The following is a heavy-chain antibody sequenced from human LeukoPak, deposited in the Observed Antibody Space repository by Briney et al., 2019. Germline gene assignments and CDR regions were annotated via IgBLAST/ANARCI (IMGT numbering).Heavy chain of an antibody. CDR1: GFTFSSYW. J-gene: IGHJ4*02. CDR3: ARVPAFTVTPYYFDY. Sequence: PGGSLRLSCAASGFTFSSYWMSWVRQAPGKGLEWVANIKQDGSEKYYVDSVKGRFTISRDNAKNSLYLQMNSLRAEDTAVYYCARVPAFTVTPYYFDYWGQGTLVTVSS. D-gene: IGHD4-11*01. CDR2: IKQDGSEK. V-gene: IGHV3-7*01.